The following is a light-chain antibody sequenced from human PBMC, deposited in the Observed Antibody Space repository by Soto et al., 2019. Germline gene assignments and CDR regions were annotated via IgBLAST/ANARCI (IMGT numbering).Light chain of an antibody. J-gene: IGKJ5*01. Sequence: TQSPSTLSASVGDRVTITCRASQSVSIYLAWYQQKPGQAPRLLIYDASNRATGIPARFSGSGSGTDFTLTISRLEPEDFAVYYCQQYSSSPSITFGQGTRLEI. CDR2: DAS. CDR3: QQYSSSPSIT. CDR1: QSVSIY. V-gene: IGKV3-11*01.